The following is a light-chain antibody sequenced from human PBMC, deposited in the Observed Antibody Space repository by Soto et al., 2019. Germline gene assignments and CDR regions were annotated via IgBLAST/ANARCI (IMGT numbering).Light chain of an antibody. V-gene: IGKV2-28*01. CDR1: QSLLHSNGYNY. J-gene: IGKJ3*01. CDR2: LGS. CDR3: MQALQTPFT. Sequence: DIVMTQSPLSLPVTPGEPASISCRSSQSLLHSNGYNYLDWYLQKPGQSPQLLIYLGSNRASGVPDRFSGSGSGTDFTLKISRVEAEDVGVYYCMQALQTPFTFGPGTKGHIK.